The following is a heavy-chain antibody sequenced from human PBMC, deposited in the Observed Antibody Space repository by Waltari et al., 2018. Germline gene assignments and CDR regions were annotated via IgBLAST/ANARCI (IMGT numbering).Heavy chain of an antibody. Sequence: QVQLQESGPGLVKPSETLSLTCTVSGGSISSYYWSWIRQPPGTGLEWIGYIYYSGSTNYNPSLKSRVTISVDTSKNQFSLKLSSVTAADTAVYYCARAGGRGCGGDCYSSPIYYYYYMDVWGKGTTVTVSS. CDR2: IYYSGST. J-gene: IGHJ6*03. CDR3: ARAGGRGCGGDCYSSPIYYYYYMDV. D-gene: IGHD2-21*01. CDR1: GGSISSYY. V-gene: IGHV4-59*01.